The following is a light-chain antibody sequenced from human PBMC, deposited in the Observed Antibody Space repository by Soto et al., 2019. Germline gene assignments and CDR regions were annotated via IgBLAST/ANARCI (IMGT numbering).Light chain of an antibody. CDR1: SSDVGGYNY. V-gene: IGLV2-14*03. Sequence: QSALTQPASVSGSPGQSITISCSGTSSDVGGYNYVSWYQHHPGKAPKLLIYNVSDRPSGVSNRFSGSESGNTASLIISGLQAEDEADYYCNSYTTSNTLVFGGGTKLTVL. CDR2: NVS. CDR3: NSYTTSNTLV. J-gene: IGLJ2*01.